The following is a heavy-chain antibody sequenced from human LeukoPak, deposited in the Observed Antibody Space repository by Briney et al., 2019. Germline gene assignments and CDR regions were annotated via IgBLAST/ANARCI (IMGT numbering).Heavy chain of an antibody. CDR2: IYTSGST. CDR3: ARGVGYGDYYFDY. D-gene: IGHD4-17*01. Sequence: PSETLSLTCTVSDGSISSGSYYWSWIRQPAGKGLGWIGRIYTSGSTNYNPSLKSRVTISVDTSKNQFSLKLSSVTAADTAVYYCARGVGYGDYYFDYWGQGTLVTVSS. CDR1: DGSISSGSYY. V-gene: IGHV4-61*02. J-gene: IGHJ4*02.